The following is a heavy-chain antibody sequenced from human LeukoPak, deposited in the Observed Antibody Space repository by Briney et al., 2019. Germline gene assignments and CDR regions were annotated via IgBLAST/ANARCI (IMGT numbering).Heavy chain of an antibody. J-gene: IGHJ4*02. Sequence: ASVKVSCKASGYTFTSYGISWVRQAPGQGPEWMGWISAYNGNTNYAQNLQGRVTMTTDTSTSTAYMELRSLRSDDTAVYYCARDGPGIAAAGTDYWGQGTLVTVSS. D-gene: IGHD6-13*01. CDR2: ISAYNGNT. CDR1: GYTFTSYG. CDR3: ARDGPGIAAAGTDY. V-gene: IGHV1-18*01.